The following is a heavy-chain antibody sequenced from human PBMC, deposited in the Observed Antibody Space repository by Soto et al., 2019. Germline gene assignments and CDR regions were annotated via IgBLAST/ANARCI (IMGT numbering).Heavy chain of an antibody. CDR2: ISYDGSQK. CDR3: ASQGVESSGSWLDY. Sequence: PGGSLRLSCTASGFTFSSYAMHWARQATGKGLEWVAVISYDGSQKYYADSVKGRFTISRDNSKNTRYLQMNSLRAEDTAVYYCASQGVESSGSWLDYWGQGTLVTVSS. V-gene: IGHV3-30*01. D-gene: IGHD1-26*01. J-gene: IGHJ4*02. CDR1: GFTFSSYA.